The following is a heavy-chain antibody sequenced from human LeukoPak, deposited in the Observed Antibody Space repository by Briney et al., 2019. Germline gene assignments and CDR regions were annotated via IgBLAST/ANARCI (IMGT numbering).Heavy chain of an antibody. CDR2: ISAYNGDT. J-gene: IGHJ4*02. CDR1: GYTFTGYY. V-gene: IGHV1-18*04. D-gene: IGHD6-13*01. Sequence: ASVKVSCKASGYTFTGYYMHWVRRAPGQGLEWMGWISAYNGDTNYAQQLQGRVTMTTDTSTSTACMELRSLRSDDTAVYYCARSLNSRLIDYWGQGTLVTVSS. CDR3: ARSLNSRLIDY.